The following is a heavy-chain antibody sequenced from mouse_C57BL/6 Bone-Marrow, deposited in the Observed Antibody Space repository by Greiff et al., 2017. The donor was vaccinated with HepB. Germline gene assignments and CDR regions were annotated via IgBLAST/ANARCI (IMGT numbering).Heavy chain of an antibody. CDR3: AVWLRQSYWYFDV. Sequence: EVQLQQSGPELVKPGASVKIPCKASGYTFTDYNMDWVKQSHGKSLEWIGDINPNNGGTIYNQKFKGKATLTVDKSSSTADMELRSLTSEDTAVYYCAVWLRQSYWYFDVWGTGTTVTVSS. CDR1: GYTFTDYN. J-gene: IGHJ1*03. D-gene: IGHD2-2*01. CDR2: INPNNGGT. V-gene: IGHV1-18*01.